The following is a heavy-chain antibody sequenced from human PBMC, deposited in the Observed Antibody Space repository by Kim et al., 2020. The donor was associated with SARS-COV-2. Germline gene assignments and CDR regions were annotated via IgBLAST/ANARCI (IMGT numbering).Heavy chain of an antibody. Sequence: SETLSLTCNVSGDAISSNYWSWIRQPPGKGLEWIGYIYYSGSTDFNPSLKSRGRISLDTSKNQFSLELSSVTAADTAVYFCARGSREGYNDYWGQGTLVT. CDR1: GDAISSNY. D-gene: IGHD5-12*01. CDR3: ARGSREGYNDY. V-gene: IGHV4-59*01. CDR2: IYYSGST. J-gene: IGHJ4*02.